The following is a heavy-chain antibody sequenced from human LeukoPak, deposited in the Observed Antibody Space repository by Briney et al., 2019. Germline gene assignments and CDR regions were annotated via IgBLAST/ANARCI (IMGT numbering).Heavy chain of an antibody. D-gene: IGHD1/OR15-1a*01. CDR1: GFTFTTFG. CDR3: AKINNDDDY. CDR2: ISPDGKIE. Sequence: PGRSLRLSCAASGFTFTTFGMHWVRQAPGKGLEWVAAISPDGKIEYYTDSVKGRFTVSRDNSKNMIYLQMNSLRGEDSAVYFCAKINNDDDYWGQGALVTVSS. J-gene: IGHJ4*02. V-gene: IGHV3-30*18.